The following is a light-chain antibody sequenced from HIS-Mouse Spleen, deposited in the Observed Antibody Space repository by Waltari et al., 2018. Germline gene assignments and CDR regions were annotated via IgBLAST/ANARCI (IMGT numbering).Light chain of an antibody. Sequence: SSELTQDPAVSVALGQTVRITCQGDSLRSYYASWYQQKPGQAPVLVIYGKNNRPSGLPDQFSCSSSGNTASLTITGAQAEDEADYYCNSRDSSGNHLVFGGGTKLTVL. V-gene: IGLV3-19*01. CDR3: NSRDSSGNHLV. CDR2: GKN. CDR1: SLRSYY. J-gene: IGLJ2*01.